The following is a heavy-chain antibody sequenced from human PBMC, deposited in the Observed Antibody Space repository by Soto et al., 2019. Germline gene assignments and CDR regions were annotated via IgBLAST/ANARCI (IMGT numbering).Heavy chain of an antibody. D-gene: IGHD2-2*01. V-gene: IGHV3-33*01. CDR1: GFTFRNHG. Sequence: SLRLSCAASGFTFRNHGMHWVRLAPGKGLEWVAVIWYDGSEKYYADSVKGRFTIPRDNSKNILYLQMNSLRGEDTAVYYCARDLGWPAARFDPWGQGTLVTVSS. J-gene: IGHJ5*02. CDR2: IWYDGSEK. CDR3: ARDLGWPAARFDP.